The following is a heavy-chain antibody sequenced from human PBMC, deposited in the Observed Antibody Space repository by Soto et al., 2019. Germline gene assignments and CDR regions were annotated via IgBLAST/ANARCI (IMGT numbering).Heavy chain of an antibody. CDR3: AQGSVVAATLFDY. CDR2: IYYSGST. J-gene: IGHJ4*02. V-gene: IGHV4-31*11. Sequence: SETLSLTCAVSGGSISSGGYSWSWIRQPPGKGLEWIGYIYYSGSTYYNPSLKSRVTISVDTSKNQFSLKLSSVTAADTAVYYCAQGSVVAATLFDYWGQGPLVTVS. D-gene: IGHD2-15*01. CDR1: GGSISSGGYS.